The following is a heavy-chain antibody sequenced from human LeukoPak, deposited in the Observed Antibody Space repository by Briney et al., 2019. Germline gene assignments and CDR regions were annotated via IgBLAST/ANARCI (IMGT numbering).Heavy chain of an antibody. V-gene: IGHV4-4*07. D-gene: IGHD2-15*01. Sequence: SETLSLTCSVSGGSISTYYWSWIRQPAGKRLEWIGRIRSSGGANYNPSLKSRVTMSVDTSTNQFSLKLDSVTAADTAVYWCAKEGRSTSPGYWGQGILVTVSS. CDR2: IRSSGGA. CDR1: GGSISTYY. J-gene: IGHJ4*02. CDR3: AKEGRSTSPGY.